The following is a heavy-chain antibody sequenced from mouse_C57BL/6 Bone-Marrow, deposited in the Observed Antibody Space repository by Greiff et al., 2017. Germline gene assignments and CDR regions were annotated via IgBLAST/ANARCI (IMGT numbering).Heavy chain of an antibody. CDR2: INPGSGGT. CDR1: GYAFTNYL. V-gene: IGHV1-54*01. D-gene: IGHD4-1*01. J-gene: IGHJ3*01. CDR3: ASSKNWDSWFAY. Sequence: QVQLQQSGAELVRPGTSVKVSCKASGYAFTNYLIEWVKQRPGQGLEWIGVINPGSGGTNYNEKFKGKATLTADKSSSTAYMQLSSLTSEDSAVYFCASSKNWDSWFAYWGQGTLVTVSA.